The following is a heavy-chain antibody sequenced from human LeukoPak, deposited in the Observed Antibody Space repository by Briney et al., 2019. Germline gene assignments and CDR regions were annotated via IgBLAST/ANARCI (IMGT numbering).Heavy chain of an antibody. Sequence: GGSLRLSCAASGFTFSSIWMSWVRQAPGKGLEWVANIRHDGSETNYVDSVKGRFTISRDNAKNSLHLQMNSLRAEDTAVYYCAKNGGPHGMDVWGQGTTVTVSS. V-gene: IGHV3-7*02. CDR3: AKNGGPHGMDV. CDR2: IRHDGSET. J-gene: IGHJ6*02. CDR1: GFTFSSIW. D-gene: IGHD3-10*01.